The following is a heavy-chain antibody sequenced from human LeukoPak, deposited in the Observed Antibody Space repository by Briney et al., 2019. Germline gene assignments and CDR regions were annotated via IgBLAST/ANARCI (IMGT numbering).Heavy chain of an antibody. V-gene: IGHV4-59*01. Sequence: SETLSLTCTVSGGSISSYYRSWIRQPPGKGLEWNGYIYYSGGTNYNPSLKSRVTISVETSKHQFSLKLSSVTAADPAVYYCARVVVGAIPPYYYYGMDVWGQGTTVTVSS. D-gene: IGHD1-26*01. CDR3: ARVVVGAIPPYYYYGMDV. CDR2: IYYSGGT. CDR1: GGSISSYY. J-gene: IGHJ6*02.